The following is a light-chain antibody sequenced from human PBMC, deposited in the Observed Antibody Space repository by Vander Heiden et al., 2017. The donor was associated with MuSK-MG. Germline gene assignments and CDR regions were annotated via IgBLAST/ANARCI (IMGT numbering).Light chain of an antibody. CDR2: AAS. V-gene: IGKV1-39*01. CDR3: QQSDSTLFT. Sequence: DIQMTQSPSSLSASVGDRVTITCRASQSISSYLNWYQQKPGKAPKLLIYAASSLQSGVPSRFSGGGSGTDFTLTISSLQPEDFATYYCQQSDSTLFTFGHGTKVDIK. J-gene: IGKJ3*01. CDR1: QSISSY.